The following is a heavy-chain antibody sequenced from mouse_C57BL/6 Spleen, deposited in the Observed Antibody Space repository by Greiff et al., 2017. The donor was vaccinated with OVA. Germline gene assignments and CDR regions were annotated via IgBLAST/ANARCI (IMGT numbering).Heavy chain of an antibody. CDR3: ATPYEHAMDY. D-gene: IGHD2-12*01. Sequence: VQLQQSGPELVKPGASVKISCKASGYTFTDYYMNWVKQSHGKSLEWIGDINPNNGGTSYNQKFKGKATLTVDKSSSTAYMELRSLTSEDSAVYYCATPYEHAMDYWGQGTSVTVSS. V-gene: IGHV1-26*01. J-gene: IGHJ4*01. CDR1: GYTFTDYY. CDR2: INPNNGGT.